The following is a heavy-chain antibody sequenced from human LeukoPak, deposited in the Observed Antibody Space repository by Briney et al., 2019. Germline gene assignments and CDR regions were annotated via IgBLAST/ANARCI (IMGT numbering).Heavy chain of an antibody. CDR2: TYYKSTWYN. D-gene: IGHD7-27*01. J-gene: IGHJ3*02. Sequence: SQTLSLTCAISGDSVSVNSDVWNWIRQSPSRGLEWLGRTYYKSTWYNDYAVSVKSRITISPDTSKNQFSLQLNSVTPEDTAVYYCARDADWGYDAFDIWGQGTMVTVSS. CDR1: GDSVSVNSDV. V-gene: IGHV6-1*01. CDR3: ARDADWGYDAFDI.